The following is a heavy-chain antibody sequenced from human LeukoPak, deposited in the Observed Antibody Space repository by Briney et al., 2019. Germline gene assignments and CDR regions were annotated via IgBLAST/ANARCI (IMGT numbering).Heavy chain of an antibody. CDR2: ISAYNGNT. D-gene: IGHD3-22*01. V-gene: IGHV1-18*04. CDR1: GYTFTGYY. CDR3: ARLVYDSSGYYYFDY. Sequence: GASVKVSCKASGYTFTGYYMHWVRQAPGQGLEWMGWISAYNGNTNYAQKLQGRVTMTTDTSTSTAYMELRSLRSDDTAVYYCARLVYDSSGYYYFDYWGQGTLVTVSS. J-gene: IGHJ4*02.